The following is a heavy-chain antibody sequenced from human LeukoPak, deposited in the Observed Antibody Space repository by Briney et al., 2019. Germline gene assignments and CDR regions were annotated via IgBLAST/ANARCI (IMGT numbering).Heavy chain of an antibody. CDR2: ISSSSSTI. CDR1: GFTFSSYS. D-gene: IGHD3-10*01. V-gene: IGHV3-48*04. CDR3: ARGMVRGPYYFDY. Sequence: GGSLRLSCAASGFTFSSYSMNWVRQAPGKGLEWVSYISSSSSTIYYADSVKGRFTISRDNAKNSLYLQMNSLRAEDTAVYYCARGMVRGPYYFDYWGQGTLVTVSS. J-gene: IGHJ4*02.